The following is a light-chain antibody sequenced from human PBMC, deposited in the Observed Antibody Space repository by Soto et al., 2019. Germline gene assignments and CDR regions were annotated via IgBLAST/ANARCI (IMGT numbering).Light chain of an antibody. Sequence: SYELTQPPSVSVSPGQTASMTCSGDKLGGKYVCWYQQKPGQSPMLVIYDDSKRPSGIPERFSGSNSGNTATLTISGTQAMDEADYYCQAWDSRVVFGGGTKLTVL. CDR2: DDS. CDR3: QAWDSRVV. J-gene: IGLJ2*01. V-gene: IGLV3-1*01. CDR1: KLGGKY.